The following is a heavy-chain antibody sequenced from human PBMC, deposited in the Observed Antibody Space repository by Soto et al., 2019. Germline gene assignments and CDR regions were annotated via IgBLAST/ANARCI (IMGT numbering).Heavy chain of an antibody. Sequence: QVQLQQWGAGLLKPSETLSLTCAVYGGSFSGYYWSWIRQPPGKGLEWIGEINHSGSTNYNPSLKSRVTVSVDTSKNQFSLELSSVTAADTAVYYCARETTIFGVVTSPYDFDYWGQGTLVTVSS. D-gene: IGHD3-3*01. CDR2: INHSGST. J-gene: IGHJ4*02. CDR3: ARETTIFGVVTSPYDFDY. CDR1: GGSFSGYY. V-gene: IGHV4-34*01.